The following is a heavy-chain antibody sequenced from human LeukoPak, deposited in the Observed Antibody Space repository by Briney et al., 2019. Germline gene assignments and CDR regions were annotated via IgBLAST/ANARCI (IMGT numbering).Heavy chain of an antibody. J-gene: IGHJ4*02. CDR2: IWYDGSNK. V-gene: IGHV3-33*01. D-gene: IGHD1-26*01. CDR3: ARVRGSYYFFDY. CDR1: GFTFNSYG. Sequence: GGSLRLSCAASGFTFNSYGMHWVRQAPGKGLEWVAVIWYDGSNKYYADSVKGRFTISRDNYKNTLYLQMNSLRAEDTAVYYCARVRGSYYFFDYWGQGTLVTVSS.